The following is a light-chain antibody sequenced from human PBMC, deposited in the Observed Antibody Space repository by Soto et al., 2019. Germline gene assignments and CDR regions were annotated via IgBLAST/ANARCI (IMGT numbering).Light chain of an antibody. CDR2: DAS. CDR3: QQRSNWPPIT. Sequence: EIRLTQSAATLSLSPGERATLSCRASQSVSSYLAWYQQKPGQAPRLLIYDASNRATGIPARFSGSGSGTDFTLTISSLEPEDFAVYYCQQRSNWPPITFGQRTRLAI. J-gene: IGKJ5*01. V-gene: IGKV3-11*01. CDR1: QSVSSY.